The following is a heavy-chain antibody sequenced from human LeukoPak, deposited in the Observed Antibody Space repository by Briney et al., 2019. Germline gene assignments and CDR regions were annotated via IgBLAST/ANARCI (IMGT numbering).Heavy chain of an antibody. CDR3: ARYLDIVVVVAKNWFDP. CDR1: GGSISSGGYS. J-gene: IGHJ5*02. V-gene: IGHV4-31*03. Sequence: PSQTPSLTRTVSGGSISSGGYSRSCIRQHPGNCPEWIGYIYYSGSTYYNPSLKSRVTISVDTSKNQFSLKLSSVTAADTAVYYCARYLDIVVVVAKNWFDPWGQGTLVTVSS. D-gene: IGHD2-15*01. CDR2: IYYSGST.